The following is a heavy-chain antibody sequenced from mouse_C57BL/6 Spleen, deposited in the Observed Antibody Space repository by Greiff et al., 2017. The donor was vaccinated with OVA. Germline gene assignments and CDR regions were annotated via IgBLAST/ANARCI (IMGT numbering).Heavy chain of an antibody. J-gene: IGHJ2*01. CDR1: GYTFTSYT. CDR3: ARAGTGYYFDY. D-gene: IGHD4-1*01. V-gene: IGHV1-4*01. Sequence: QVQLQQSGAELARPGASVKMSCKASGYTFTSYTMQWVKQRPGQGLEWIGYINPSSGYTKYNQKFKEKATLTADKSYSTAYMQLSSLTSEDSAVYYCARAGTGYYFDYWGQGTTLTVSS. CDR2: INPSSGYT.